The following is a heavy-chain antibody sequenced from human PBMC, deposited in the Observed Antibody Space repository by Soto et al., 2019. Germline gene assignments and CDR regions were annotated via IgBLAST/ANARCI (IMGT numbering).Heavy chain of an antibody. V-gene: IGHV1-18*01. D-gene: IGHD3-16*01. CDR3: AMVDVYVTPSPQDV. CDR2: INTYNGNT. J-gene: IGHJ6*02. Sequence: QVQLVQSGAEVKNPGASVKVSCKASGYTFTRYGIVWARQAPGQGLEWMGWINTYNGNTNYAPNVQGRVTMTTDTSASTAYMEMRSLRSNDTAIYYCAMVDVYVTPSPQDVWGQGTTVMVAS. CDR1: GYTFTRYG.